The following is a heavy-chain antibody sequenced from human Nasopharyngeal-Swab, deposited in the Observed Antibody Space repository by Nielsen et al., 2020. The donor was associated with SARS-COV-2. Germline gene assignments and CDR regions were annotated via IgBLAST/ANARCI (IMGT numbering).Heavy chain of an antibody. Sequence: ASVKVSCKASGYTFTSYGISWVRQAPGQGLEWMGWISVYNGNTNYAQNLQGRVTMTTDTSTSTAYMELSSLRSEDTAVYYCARGTQYYYDSSGYYTAPFDYWGQGTLVTVSS. D-gene: IGHD3-22*01. V-gene: IGHV1-18*01. J-gene: IGHJ4*02. CDR1: GYTFTSYG. CDR3: ARGTQYYYDSSGYYTAPFDY. CDR2: ISVYNGNT.